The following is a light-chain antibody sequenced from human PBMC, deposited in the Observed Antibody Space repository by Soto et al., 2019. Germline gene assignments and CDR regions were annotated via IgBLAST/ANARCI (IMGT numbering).Light chain of an antibody. CDR2: AAS. CDR1: QSISSY. CDR3: QQSDSSPT. V-gene: IGKV1-39*01. J-gene: IGKJ2*01. Sequence: DIQITQSPSSRSASVGDRVTITCRAIQSISSYLNWYQHKPVKAPKLLIVAASSLQDGVPAGFSGRGTGTDITRTISSLQPEPFAGGYCQQSDSSPTFGPWPKVDI.